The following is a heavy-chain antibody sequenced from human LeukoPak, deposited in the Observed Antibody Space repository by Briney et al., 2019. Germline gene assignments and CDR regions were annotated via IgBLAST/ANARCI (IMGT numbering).Heavy chain of an antibody. V-gene: IGHV4-34*01. D-gene: IGHD2-2*01. CDR1: GGSFSGYY. CDR3: ARGTSTFDIVVVSSYNWFDP. CDR2: INHSGST. J-gene: IGHJ5*02. Sequence: SETLSLTCAVYGGSFSGYYWSWIRQPPGKGLEWIGEINHSGSTNYNPSLKSRVTISVDTSKNQFSLKLSSVTAADTAVYYCARGTSTFDIVVVSSYNWFDPWGQGTLVTVSS.